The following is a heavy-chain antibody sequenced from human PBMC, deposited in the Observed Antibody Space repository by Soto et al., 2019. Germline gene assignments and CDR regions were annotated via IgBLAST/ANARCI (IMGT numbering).Heavy chain of an antibody. CDR1: GVSISDTSYY. V-gene: IGHV4-39*01. Sequence: SETLSLTCTVSGVSISDTSYYWGWIRQPPGKGLDWIGTIYFNGNTFYSPSLKSRLTISVDTSSNQFSLRLTSVTAADTAVYYCARQGSYWGQGTLGTVS. CDR2: IYFNGNT. CDR3: ARQGSY. J-gene: IGHJ4*02.